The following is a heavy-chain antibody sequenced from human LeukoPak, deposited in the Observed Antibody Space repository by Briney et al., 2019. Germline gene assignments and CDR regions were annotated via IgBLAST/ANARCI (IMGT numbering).Heavy chain of an antibody. CDR3: ARMLYDAFGI. Sequence: PSETLSLTCTVSGGSVTRYYWSWIRQPPGKGLEWIGYIYYSGSTNYNPSLKSRVTISVDTSKNQLSLKLNSVTAADTAVYYCARMLYDAFGIWGQGTMVTVSS. D-gene: IGHD2-8*01. CDR1: GGSVTRYY. V-gene: IGHV4-59*02. CDR2: IYYSGST. J-gene: IGHJ3*02.